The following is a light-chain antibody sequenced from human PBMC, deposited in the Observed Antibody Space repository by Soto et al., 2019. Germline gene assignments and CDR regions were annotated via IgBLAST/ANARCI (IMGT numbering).Light chain of an antibody. Sequence: DIQMTQSPSTLSGSVGDRVTMACRASQTISSWLAWYQQKPGKAPKLLIYAASSLQSGVPSRFSGSGSGTDFTLTVSSLQPEDFATYYCQQSYSTLKTFGQGTKVDIK. CDR3: QQSYSTLKT. CDR1: QTISSW. CDR2: AAS. V-gene: IGKV1-39*01. J-gene: IGKJ1*01.